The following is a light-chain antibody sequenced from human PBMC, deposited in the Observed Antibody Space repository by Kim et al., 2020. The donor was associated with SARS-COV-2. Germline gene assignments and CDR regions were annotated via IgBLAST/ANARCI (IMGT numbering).Light chain of an antibody. CDR1: SSDVGGYNY. CDR3: SSYTSSSTSLYV. CDR2: DVS. J-gene: IGLJ1*01. Sequence: QSALTQPASVSGSPGQSITISCTGTSSDVGGYNYVSWYQQHPGKAPKLMIYDVSKRPSGVSNRFSGSKSGNTASLTISGLQAEDEADYYCSSYTSSSTSLYVFVTGTKVTVL. V-gene: IGLV2-14*01.